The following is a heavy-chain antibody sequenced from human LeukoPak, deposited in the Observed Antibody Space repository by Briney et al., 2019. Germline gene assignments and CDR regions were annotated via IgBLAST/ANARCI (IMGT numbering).Heavy chain of an antibody. CDR2: IYHSGST. J-gene: IGHJ4*02. CDR3: AREPGYSSGSVD. V-gene: IGHV4-38-2*02. CDR1: GGSISSYY. D-gene: IGHD6-19*01. Sequence: SETLSLTCTVSGGSISSYYWGWIRQPPGKGLEWIGTIYHSGSTYYNPSLKSRVTISVDTSKNQFSLKLSSVTAAETAVYYCAREPGYSSGSVDWGQGTLVTVPS.